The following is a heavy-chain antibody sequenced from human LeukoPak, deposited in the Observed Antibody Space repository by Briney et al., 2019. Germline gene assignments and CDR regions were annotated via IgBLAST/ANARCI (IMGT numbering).Heavy chain of an antibody. CDR1: GFTFSHYG. Sequence: GGSLSLSCAASGFTFSHYGMHWVRQAPGKGLEWVAVMSADGTNKYYADSVKGRFTISRDHSKNTLYLQMNSLRVEDTAVYFCAKDQWAYCGGDCYSSDYWGQGTLVTVSS. CDR2: MSADGTNK. CDR3: AKDQWAYCGGDCYSSDY. J-gene: IGHJ4*02. D-gene: IGHD2-21*02. V-gene: IGHV3-30*18.